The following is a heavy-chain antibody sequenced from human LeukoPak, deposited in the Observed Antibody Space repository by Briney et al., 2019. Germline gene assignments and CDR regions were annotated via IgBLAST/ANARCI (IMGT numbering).Heavy chain of an antibody. Sequence: ASVKVSCKASGYTFINYDFSWVRQAPGQGLEWMGWISTYNGNTNYAQKLQGRVTMTTDTSTSTAYMELRGLRSDDTAVYYCARAVDTAMAGYYYYMDVWGKGATVTVSS. D-gene: IGHD5-18*01. CDR1: GYTFINYD. CDR2: ISTYNGNT. J-gene: IGHJ6*03. V-gene: IGHV1-18*01. CDR3: ARAVDTAMAGYYYYMDV.